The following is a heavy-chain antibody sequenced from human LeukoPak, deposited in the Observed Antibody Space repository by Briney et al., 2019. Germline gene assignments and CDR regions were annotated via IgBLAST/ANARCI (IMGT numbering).Heavy chain of an antibody. D-gene: IGHD1-14*01. Sequence: GGSLRLSCAASGFTFNNYAMSWVRQAPGKGLEWVSAISGSGGGTYYADSVKGRFTISRDNSKNTLYLQMNSLRAGDTAVYYCAKPAKTDYADYWGQGTLVTVSS. V-gene: IGHV3-23*01. CDR1: GFTFNNYA. CDR3: AKPAKTDYADY. CDR2: ISGSGGGT. J-gene: IGHJ4*02.